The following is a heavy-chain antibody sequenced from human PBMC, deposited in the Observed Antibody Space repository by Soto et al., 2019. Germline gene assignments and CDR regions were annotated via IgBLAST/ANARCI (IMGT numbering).Heavy chain of an antibody. CDR2: IIPIFGTA. V-gene: IGHV1-69*12. CDR3: ASIRANTYYYGMDV. D-gene: IGHD3-10*01. J-gene: IGHJ6*02. Sequence: QVQLVQSGAEVKKPGSSVKVSCKASGGTFSSYAISWVRQAPGQGLEWMGGIIPIFGTADYAQKFQGRVTITADESTSTAYMELSSLSPEDTAVYYCASIRANTYYYGMDVWGQGTTVTVSS. CDR1: GGTFSSYA.